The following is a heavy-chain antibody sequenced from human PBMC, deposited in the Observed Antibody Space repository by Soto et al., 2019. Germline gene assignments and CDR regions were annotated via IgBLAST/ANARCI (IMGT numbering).Heavy chain of an antibody. J-gene: IGHJ6*02. V-gene: IGHV3-30*18. D-gene: IGHD1-20*01. CDR3: AKDRDNWNDFYYYGVDV. CDR2: ISYDGNDK. Sequence: QVQLVESGGSVVQPGRSLRLSCAASEFTFSSFGMHWVRQAPGKGLEWVAVISYDGNDKYYADSVKGRFTISRDNSKNTLFLQMNSVRAEDTAIYYCAKDRDNWNDFYYYGVDVWGQGTTVTVSS. CDR1: EFTFSSFG.